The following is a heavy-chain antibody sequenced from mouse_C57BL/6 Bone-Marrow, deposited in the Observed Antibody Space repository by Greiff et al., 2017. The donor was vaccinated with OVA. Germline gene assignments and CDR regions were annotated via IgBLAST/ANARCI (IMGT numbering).Heavy chain of an antibody. CDR3: ASHYGSSYFDY. Sequence: DVKLQESGPGLVKPSQSLSLTCTVTGYSITSDYAWNWIRQFPGNKLEWMGYISYSGSTSYNPSLKSRISITRDTSKNQFFLQLNSVTTEDTATYYCASHYGSSYFDYWGQGTTLTDSS. J-gene: IGHJ2*01. CDR2: ISYSGST. V-gene: IGHV3-2*02. D-gene: IGHD1-1*01. CDR1: GYSITSDYA.